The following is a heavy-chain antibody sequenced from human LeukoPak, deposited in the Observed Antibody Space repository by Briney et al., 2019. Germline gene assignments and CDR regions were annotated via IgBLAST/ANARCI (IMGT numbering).Heavy chain of an antibody. J-gene: IGHJ3*02. Sequence: ASVKVSCKVSGYTLTELSMHWVRQAPGKGLEWMGGFDPEDGETIYAQKFQGRVTMTTDTSTSTAYMELSSLRSEDTGVYYCARGAWFGELIAFDIWGQGTMVTVSS. CDR1: GYTLTELS. CDR2: FDPEDGET. CDR3: ARGAWFGELIAFDI. V-gene: IGHV1-24*01. D-gene: IGHD3-10*01.